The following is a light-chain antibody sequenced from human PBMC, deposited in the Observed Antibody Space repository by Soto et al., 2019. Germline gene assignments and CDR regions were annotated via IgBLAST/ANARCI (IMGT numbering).Light chain of an antibody. CDR2: DAS. V-gene: IGKV3-11*01. J-gene: IGKJ4*01. CDR3: QQRRNWPLT. CDR1: QSVSSY. Sequence: EIVLTQSPATLSLSPGQRATLSCRASQSVSSYLAWYQHKPGQAPRLLIYDASNSATGIPARFRGSGSGADFTLTISSLEPEDFAVYYCQQRRNWPLTFGGGTKVEIK.